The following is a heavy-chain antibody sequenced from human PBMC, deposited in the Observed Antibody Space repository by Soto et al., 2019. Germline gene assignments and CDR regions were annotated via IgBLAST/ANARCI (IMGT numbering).Heavy chain of an antibody. CDR1: GFTFSNYA. CDR3: ARGGPYQLLSYFDY. V-gene: IGHV3-64*01. J-gene: IGHJ4*02. Sequence: EVQLVESGGGLVQPGGSLRLSCVASGFTFSNYAMHWVRQAPGKGLEYVSAISSNGGSTYYSISVKGRFTVSRDNSKSTLYLQMGSLRAEDTAVYYCARGGPYQLLSYFDYWGQGTLVTVSS. CDR2: ISSNGGST. D-gene: IGHD2-2*01.